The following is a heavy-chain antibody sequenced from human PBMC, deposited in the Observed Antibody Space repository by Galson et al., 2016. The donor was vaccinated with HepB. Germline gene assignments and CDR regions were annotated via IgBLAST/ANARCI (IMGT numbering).Heavy chain of an antibody. CDR1: GYTFTSSG. CDR3: ARKGLDP. Sequence: SVKVSCKASGYTFTSSGMHWVRQAPGQRLEWMGWVNAGDGNTRYSQKFQGRVTLTRDTSAGTAYMELSSLRSEDTALYYCARKGLDPWGQVTLVTVSS. CDR2: VNAGDGNT. J-gene: IGHJ5*02. V-gene: IGHV1-3*01.